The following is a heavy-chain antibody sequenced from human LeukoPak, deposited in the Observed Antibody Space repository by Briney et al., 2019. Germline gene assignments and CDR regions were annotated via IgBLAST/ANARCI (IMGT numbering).Heavy chain of an antibody. J-gene: IGHJ4*02. V-gene: IGHV1-2*02. Sequence: ASVKVSCKASGYTFTGYYMHWVRQAPGQGLEWMGWINPNSGGTNYAQKFQGRVTMTRDTSISAAYMELSRLRFDDTAVYYCARDQGDIVVVPAAFDYWGQGTLVTVSS. CDR1: GYTFTGYY. CDR2: INPNSGGT. D-gene: IGHD2-2*01. CDR3: ARDQGDIVVVPAAFDY.